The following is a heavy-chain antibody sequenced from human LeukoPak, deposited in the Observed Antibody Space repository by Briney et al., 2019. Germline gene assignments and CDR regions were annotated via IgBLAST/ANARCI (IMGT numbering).Heavy chain of an antibody. CDR3: ARHEIVVVPAATHYYYYYYMDV. V-gene: IGHV5-51*01. Sequence: GESLKISCXGSGYSFTSYWIGWVRQMPGKGLEWMGIIYPGDSDTRYSPSFQGQVTISADKSISTAYLQWSSLKASDTAMYYCARHEIVVVPAATHYYYYYYMDVWGKGTTVTVSS. J-gene: IGHJ6*03. CDR2: IYPGDSDT. D-gene: IGHD2-2*01. CDR1: GYSFTSYW.